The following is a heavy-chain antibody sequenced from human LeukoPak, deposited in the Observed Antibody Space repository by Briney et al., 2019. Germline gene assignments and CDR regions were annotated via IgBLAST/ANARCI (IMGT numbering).Heavy chain of an antibody. D-gene: IGHD3-9*01. Sequence: SETLSLTCTVSGDSISNYYWSWIRQPPGKGLEWIAYIDYRGSTTYNPSLRSRITISVDTSRNQFSLKLTSVTAADTAVYYCARTTGRYLQFDPWGQGTLVTVSS. CDR3: ARTTGRYLQFDP. V-gene: IGHV4-59*01. CDR1: GDSISNYY. CDR2: IDYRGST. J-gene: IGHJ5*02.